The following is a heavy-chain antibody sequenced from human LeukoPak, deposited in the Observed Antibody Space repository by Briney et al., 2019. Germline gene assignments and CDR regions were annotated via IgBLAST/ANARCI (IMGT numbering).Heavy chain of an antibody. CDR3: AKGGMATPLGY. CDR1: GFTFSSYG. D-gene: IGHD5-24*01. CDR2: ISYDGSNK. Sequence: PGGSLRLSCAASGFTFSSYGMHWVRQAPGKGLEWVAVISYDGSNKYYADSVKGRFTISRDNSKNTLYLHMNSLRAEDTAVYYCAKGGMATPLGYWGQGTLVTVSS. J-gene: IGHJ4*02. V-gene: IGHV3-30*18.